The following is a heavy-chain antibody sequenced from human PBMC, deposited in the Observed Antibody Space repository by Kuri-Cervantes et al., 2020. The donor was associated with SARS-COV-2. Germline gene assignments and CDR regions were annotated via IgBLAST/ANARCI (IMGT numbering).Heavy chain of an antibody. J-gene: IGHJ5*02. Sequence: GGSLRLSCAASGFTFSSYAMHWVRQAPGKGLEWVAVISYDGSNKYYADSVKGRFTISRDNSKNTLYLQMNSLRAEDTAVYYCARAGGGSYYGWFDPWVQGTLVTVSS. CDR1: GFTFSSYA. D-gene: IGHD1-26*01. CDR3: ARAGGGSYYGWFDP. V-gene: IGHV3-30-3*01. CDR2: ISYDGSNK.